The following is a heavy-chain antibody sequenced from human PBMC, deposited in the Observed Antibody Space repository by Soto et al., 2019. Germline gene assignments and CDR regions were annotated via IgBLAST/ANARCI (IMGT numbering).Heavy chain of an antibody. CDR2: ISADGSDT. CDR3: ARFEIAAPPPI. V-gene: IGHV3-74*01. J-gene: IGHJ3*02. Sequence: EVQLVESGGGLVQPGGSLRLSCVASGFSFSNNWMHWVRHAPGKGPVWVSRISADGSDTHYADSVQGRFTISRDNAKNTLYLQINTLSVEDAAVYYCARFEIAAPPPIWGQGTMVTVSS. CDR1: GFSFSNNW. D-gene: IGHD6-13*01.